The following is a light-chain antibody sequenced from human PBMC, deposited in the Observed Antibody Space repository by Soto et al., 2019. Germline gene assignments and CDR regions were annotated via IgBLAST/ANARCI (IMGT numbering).Light chain of an antibody. J-gene: IGLJ2*01. CDR2: EVT. CDR3: SSYSGTNSNVI. CDR1: YSDIGDYNY. Sequence: QSALTQPPSASGSPGQSVTISCAGTYSDIGDYNYVSWYQQHPDKVPKLIIYEVTKRPSGVPDRFSGSKSGYTASLTVSDLQPVDEAVYYCSSYSGTNSNVIFGGGTQLTVL. V-gene: IGLV2-8*01.